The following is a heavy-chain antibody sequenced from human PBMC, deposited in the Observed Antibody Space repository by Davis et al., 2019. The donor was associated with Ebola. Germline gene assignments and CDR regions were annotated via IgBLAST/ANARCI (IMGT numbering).Heavy chain of an antibody. V-gene: IGHV3-9*01. J-gene: IGHJ6*02. D-gene: IGHD2-8*02. CDR2: ISWNSGSI. Sequence: SLKISCAASGFTFDDYAMHWVRQAPGKGLEWVSGISWNSGSIGYADSVKGRFTISRDNAKNSLYLQMNSLRAEDTALYYCAKALTRRLPRTGGYYYYGMDVWGQGTTVTVSS. CDR3: AKALTRRLPRTGGYYYYGMDV. CDR1: GFTFDDYA.